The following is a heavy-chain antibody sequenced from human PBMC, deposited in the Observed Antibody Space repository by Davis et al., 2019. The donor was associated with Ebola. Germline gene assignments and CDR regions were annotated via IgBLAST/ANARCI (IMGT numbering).Heavy chain of an antibody. Sequence: MPSETLSLTCTVSGGSISGYYWSWIRQPAGKGLEWIGRIYSSGSTNYNPSLKSRVTMSVDTSKNQFSLKLSSVTAADTAVYYCARVQRIVVVPTAANWFDPWGQGTLVTVSS. D-gene: IGHD2-2*01. CDR1: GGSISGYY. CDR3: ARVQRIVVVPTAANWFDP. V-gene: IGHV4-4*07. J-gene: IGHJ5*02. CDR2: IYSSGST.